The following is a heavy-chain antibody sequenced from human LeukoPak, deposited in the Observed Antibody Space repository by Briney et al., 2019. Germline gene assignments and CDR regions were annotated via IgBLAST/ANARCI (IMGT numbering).Heavy chain of an antibody. CDR2: IWHDGSNK. CDR3: ANNFDY. J-gene: IGHJ4*02. V-gene: IGHV3-33*06. Sequence: GGSLRLSCAASGFTFSNYGMHWVRQAPGKGLEWVAVIWHDGSNKYYRDSVKGRFTISRDNSKNTLYLQMNSLRAEDTAVYYCANNFDYWGQGTQVTVSS. CDR1: GFTFSNYG.